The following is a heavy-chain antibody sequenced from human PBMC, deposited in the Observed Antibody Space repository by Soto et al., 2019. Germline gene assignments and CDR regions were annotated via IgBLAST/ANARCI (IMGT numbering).Heavy chain of an antibody. V-gene: IGHV3-23*01. J-gene: IGHJ3*01. CDR3: AKDSISYNGIYDAFDV. CDR1: GFTFSNYA. D-gene: IGHD3-3*02. CDR2: IGGGDDI. Sequence: GGSLRISCEASGFTFSNYAMAWVRQTPGEGPEWVSTIGGGDDIFYAESVQGRFIISRDDSRSTMYLQMDNLRVEDTAIYFCAKDSISYNGIYDAFDVWGQGTVVTVSS.